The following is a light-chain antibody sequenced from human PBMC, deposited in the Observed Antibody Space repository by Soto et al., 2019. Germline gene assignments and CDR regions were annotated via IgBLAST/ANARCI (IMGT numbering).Light chain of an antibody. J-gene: IGLJ2*01. CDR2: DVS. CDR3: CSSARSYTLL. V-gene: IGLV2-11*01. Sequence: QSALTQPRSVSGSPGQSVTISCTGTSSDIGGDNYVSWYQQHPGKAPKLMIYDVSKWPSGVPDRFSGSKSGNTASLTISGLQAEDEADYCCCSSARSYTLLFGGGTKLTVL. CDR1: SSDIGGDNY.